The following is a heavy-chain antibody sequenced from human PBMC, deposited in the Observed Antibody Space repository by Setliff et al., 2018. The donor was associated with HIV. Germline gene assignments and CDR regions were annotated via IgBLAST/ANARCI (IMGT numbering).Heavy chain of an antibody. V-gene: IGHV1-69*13. CDR2: ITPIFNTG. CDR3: ATGRHYYDSSDYPANPFDV. CDR1: GGTFINSA. D-gene: IGHD3-22*01. J-gene: IGHJ3*01. Sequence: SVKVSCKASGGTFINSAFTWVRQAPGQGLEWMGSITPIFNTGNYAQKFQNRVTITADESTSTAYMELSSLRSEDTAVYFCATGRHYYDSSDYPANPFDVWGQGTMVTVSS.